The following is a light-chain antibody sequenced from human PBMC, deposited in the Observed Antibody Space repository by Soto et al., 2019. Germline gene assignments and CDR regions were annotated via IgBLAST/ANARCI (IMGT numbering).Light chain of an antibody. CDR2: GAS. Sequence: EIVMTQSPATLSVTPGERATLSFRASQSVRSNLAWYQHKPGQAPRLLIYGASTRATGIPARFSGSGSGTEFTLTINSLQSEDFAVYYCQQYNNWWTFGQGTKVDIK. CDR3: QQYNNWWT. V-gene: IGKV3-15*01. CDR1: QSVRSN. J-gene: IGKJ1*01.